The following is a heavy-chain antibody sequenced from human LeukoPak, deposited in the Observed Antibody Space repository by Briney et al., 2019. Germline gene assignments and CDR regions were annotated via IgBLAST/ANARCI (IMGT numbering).Heavy chain of an antibody. CDR1: GFTFSSYAM. J-gene: IGHJ3*02. CDR3: ATLKLVHDAFDI. D-gene: IGHD6-13*01. Sequence: GSLRLSCAASGFTFSSYAMSWVRQPPGKGLEWIGEIYHSGSTNYNPSLKSRVTISVDKSKNQFSLKLSSVTAADTAVYYCATLKLVHDAFDIWGQGTMVTVSS. CDR2: IYHSGST. V-gene: IGHV4-4*02.